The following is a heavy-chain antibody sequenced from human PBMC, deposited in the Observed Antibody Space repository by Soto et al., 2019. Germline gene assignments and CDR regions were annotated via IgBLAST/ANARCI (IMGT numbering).Heavy chain of an antibody. Sequence: GGSLRLSCAASGFTFSSYWMHWVRQAPGKGLVWVSRINSDGSSTSYADSVKGRFTISRDNAKNTLYLQMNTLRAEDTAVYYCARATSAYSNSDYWGQGTLVTVSS. V-gene: IGHV3-74*01. CDR2: INSDGSST. CDR3: ARATSAYSNSDY. D-gene: IGHD4-4*01. CDR1: GFTFSSYW. J-gene: IGHJ4*02.